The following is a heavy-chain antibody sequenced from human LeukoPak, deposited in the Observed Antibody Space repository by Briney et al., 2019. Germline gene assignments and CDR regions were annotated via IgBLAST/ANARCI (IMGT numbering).Heavy chain of an antibody. V-gene: IGHV4-4*09. D-gene: IGHD3-3*01. CDR1: GGSISSYY. CDR3: ARANYDFWSGYYTYGWFDP. CDR2: IYTSGST. J-gene: IGHJ5*02. Sequence: PSETLSLTCTVSGGSISSYYWSWIRQPPGKGLEWTGYIYTSGSTNYNPSLKSRVTISVDTSKNQFSLKLSSVTAADTAVYYCARANYDFWSGYYTYGWFDPWGQGTLVTVSS.